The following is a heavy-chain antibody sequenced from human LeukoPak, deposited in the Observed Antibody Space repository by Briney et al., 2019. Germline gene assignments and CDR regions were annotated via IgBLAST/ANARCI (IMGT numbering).Heavy chain of an antibody. CDR1: GFPFSTYV. J-gene: IGHJ4*02. V-gene: IGHV3-33*06. CDR2: IWHDGSNK. CDR3: AKDLESRDGYNCSFDS. Sequence: GGSLRLSCAASGFPFSTYVMHWVRQAPGKGLEWVAIIWHDGSNKNYADSVKGRFTISRDNSKNTLFLQMNTLRAEDTAMYYCAKDLESRDGYNCSFDSWGQGTLVTFSS. D-gene: IGHD5-24*01.